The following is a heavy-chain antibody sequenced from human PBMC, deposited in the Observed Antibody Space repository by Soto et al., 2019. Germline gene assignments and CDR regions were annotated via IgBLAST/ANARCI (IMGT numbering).Heavy chain of an antibody. CDR1: GLTFCSYA. V-gene: IGHV3-30-3*01. CDR3: ARDLGYYDSGSYSNYYYGMDV. CDR2: ISYDGSNK. J-gene: IGHJ6*02. Sequence: GGSLGLSCAASGLTFCSYAMHWVRQAPGKGLEWVAIISYDGSNKYYADSVKGRFTISRDNSKNTLYLQMNSLRAEDTAVYYSARDLGYYDSGSYSNYYYGMDVWGQGTTVTVSS. D-gene: IGHD3-10*01.